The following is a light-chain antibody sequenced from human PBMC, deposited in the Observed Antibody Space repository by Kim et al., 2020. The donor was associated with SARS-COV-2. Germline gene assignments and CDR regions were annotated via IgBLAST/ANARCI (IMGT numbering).Light chain of an antibody. Sequence: DIQMTQSPSSLSASVGDRVTISCQASQDINYSLNWYQQKPGKAPKLLIYDASNLEMGVPSRFSGSRSGTDLTFTISSLQPEDFATYFCHQYDNLPLTFGGGTKLEIK. CDR1: QDINYS. CDR2: DAS. V-gene: IGKV1-33*01. CDR3: HQYDNLPLT. J-gene: IGKJ4*01.